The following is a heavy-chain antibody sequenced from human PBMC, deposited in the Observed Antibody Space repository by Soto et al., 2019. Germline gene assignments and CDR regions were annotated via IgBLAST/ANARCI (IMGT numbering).Heavy chain of an antibody. D-gene: IGHD2-2*01. Sequence: QVQLVQSGAEVKKPGSSVKVSCKASGGTFSSYAISWVRQAPGQGLEWMGGIIPISDTTNYAQKFQGRVTITADESTSTAYMELSSLRSEDTAVYYFARSQGSSTSLEIYYYYYYGMDVWGQGTTVTLS. CDR3: ARSQGSSTSLEIYYYYYYGMDV. J-gene: IGHJ6*02. V-gene: IGHV1-69*01. CDR1: GGTFSSYA. CDR2: IIPISDTT.